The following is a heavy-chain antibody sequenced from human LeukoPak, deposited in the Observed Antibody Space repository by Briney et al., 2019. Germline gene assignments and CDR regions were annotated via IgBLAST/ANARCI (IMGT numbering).Heavy chain of an antibody. D-gene: IGHD3-3*01. J-gene: IGHJ3*02. Sequence: PGGSLRPSCAASGFYFSNYWMSWVRQAPGKGLEWLANINLDGTKKYYVDSVKGRFTISRDNARNSLYLQMNSLRAEDTAVYYCARDTADFQGLDIWGQGTKVTVSS. V-gene: IGHV3-7*01. CDR2: INLDGTKK. CDR1: GFYFSNYW. CDR3: ARDTADFQGLDI.